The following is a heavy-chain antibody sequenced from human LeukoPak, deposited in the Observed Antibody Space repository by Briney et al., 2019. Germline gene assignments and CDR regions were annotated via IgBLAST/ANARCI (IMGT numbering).Heavy chain of an antibody. J-gene: IGHJ4*02. D-gene: IGHD3-22*01. V-gene: IGHV3-23*01. Sequence: PGGSLRLSCAASGFTFSTYAMNWVRQAPGKGLQWVSAISGSGGSTYYADSVKGRFTISRDNSKDTLYLQMNSLRAEDTAVYYCAKGRYYYDSSGIDYWGQGTLVTVSS. CDR3: AKGRYYYDSSGIDY. CDR1: GFTFSTYA. CDR2: ISGSGGST.